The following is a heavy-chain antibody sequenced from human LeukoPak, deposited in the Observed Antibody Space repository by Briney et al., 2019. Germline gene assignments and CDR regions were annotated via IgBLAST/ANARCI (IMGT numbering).Heavy chain of an antibody. Sequence: GGSLRLSCEASAFTVSSYWMSCVRQAPGEGLVWAATIKKDGSDTYYVDSVKGRFTISRDNAKNSLYLQMNSLRAEDTAVYYCARARVANNYYYYYYMDVWGKGTTVTVSS. CDR3: ARARVANNYYYYYYMDV. V-gene: IGHV3-7*01. D-gene: IGHD5-12*01. CDR1: AFTVSSYW. J-gene: IGHJ6*03. CDR2: IKKDGSDT.